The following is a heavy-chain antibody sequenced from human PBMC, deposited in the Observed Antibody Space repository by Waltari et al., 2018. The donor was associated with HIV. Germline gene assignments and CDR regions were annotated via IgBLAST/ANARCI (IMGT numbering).Heavy chain of an antibody. Sequence: QITLKESGPTLVKPTQTLTLTCTFSGFSLSTSGVGVGWIRQPPGKALEWLALIYWDDDKRYSPSLKSRLTITKDTSKNQVVLTMTNMDPVDTATYYCAHSGFLVYDSRPGGFQHWGQGTLVTVSS. CDR3: AHSGFLVYDSRPGGFQH. J-gene: IGHJ1*01. CDR2: IYWDDDK. CDR1: GFSLSTSGVG. D-gene: IGHD3-22*01. V-gene: IGHV2-5*02.